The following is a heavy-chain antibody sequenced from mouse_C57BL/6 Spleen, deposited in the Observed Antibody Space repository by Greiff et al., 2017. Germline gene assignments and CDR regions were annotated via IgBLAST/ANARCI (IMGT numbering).Heavy chain of an antibody. Sequence: QVQLKESGAELVKPGASVKISCKASGYAFSSYWMNWVKQRPGKGLEWIGQIYPGDGDTNYNGKFKGKATLTADKSSSTAYMQLSSLTSEDSAVYFCARSFDGYFDVWGTGTTVTVSS. CDR1: GYAFSSYW. J-gene: IGHJ1*03. V-gene: IGHV1-80*01. CDR2: IYPGDGDT. CDR3: ARSFDGYFDV.